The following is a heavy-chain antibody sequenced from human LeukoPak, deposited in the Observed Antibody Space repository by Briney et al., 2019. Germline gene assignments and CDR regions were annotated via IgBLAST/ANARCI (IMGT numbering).Heavy chain of an antibody. V-gene: IGHV1-3*01. CDR2: ISAGNGNT. CDR1: GDTVTSYA. J-gene: IGHJ4*02. Sequence: ASVKVSCKASGDTVTSYAIYRVRQAPGQGLEWMGWISAGNGNTKYSQNFQGRVTFISNTSATTAFMELSSLRSEDAAVYYCARDSGSGNNDYWGQGTLVTVSS. CDR3: ARDSGSGNNDY. D-gene: IGHD1-26*01.